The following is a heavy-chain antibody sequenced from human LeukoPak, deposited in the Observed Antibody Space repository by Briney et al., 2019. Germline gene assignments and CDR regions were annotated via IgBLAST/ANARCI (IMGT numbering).Heavy chain of an antibody. Sequence: ASVTLSCKASGYTFTGYYMHWVRQAPGQGLEWMGWINPNSGGTNYAQKFQGRVTMTRDTSISTAYIELRRLRSDDAAVYYYARFGYGSGFAMDVWGKGTTVTVSS. CDR2: INPNSGGT. D-gene: IGHD6-19*01. V-gene: IGHV1-2*02. J-gene: IGHJ6*03. CDR1: GYTFTGYY. CDR3: ARFGYGSGFAMDV.